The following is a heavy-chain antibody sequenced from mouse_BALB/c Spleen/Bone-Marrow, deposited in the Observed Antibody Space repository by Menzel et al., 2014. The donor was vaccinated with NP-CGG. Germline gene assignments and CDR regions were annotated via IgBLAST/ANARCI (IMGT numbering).Heavy chain of an antibody. J-gene: IGHJ4*01. Sequence: QVQLKASGPGLVAPSQSLSITCTVSGFSLTSYGVHWVRQPPGKGLEWLGVIWAGGSTNYNSALMSRLSISKDNSKSQVFLKMNSLQTDDTAMYYCARDYGSSYYAMDYWGQGTSVTVSS. CDR3: ARDYGSSYYAMDY. D-gene: IGHD1-1*01. CDR1: GFSLTSYG. V-gene: IGHV2-9*02. CDR2: IWAGGST.